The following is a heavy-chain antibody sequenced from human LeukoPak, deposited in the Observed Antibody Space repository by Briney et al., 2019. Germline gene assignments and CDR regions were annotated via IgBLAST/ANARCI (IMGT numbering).Heavy chain of an antibody. Sequence: ASVKVSCKASGYTFTSYGISWVRQAPGQGLEWMGWISAYNGNTNYAQKLQGRVTMTTDTSTSTAYMELRSLRSDDTAVYYCARSDIVVVPAAFGADYWGQGTLVTVSS. CDR2: ISAYNGNT. CDR1: GYTFTSYG. CDR3: ARSDIVVVPAAFGADY. V-gene: IGHV1-18*01. J-gene: IGHJ4*02. D-gene: IGHD2-2*01.